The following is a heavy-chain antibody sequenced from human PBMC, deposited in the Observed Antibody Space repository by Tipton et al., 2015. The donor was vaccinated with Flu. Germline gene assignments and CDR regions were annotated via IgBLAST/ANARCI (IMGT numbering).Heavy chain of an antibody. CDR1: GGSMSSGSSY. CDR2: IHTSGST. CDR3: ARRDFSNYVSEPKNWFDP. J-gene: IGHJ5*02. D-gene: IGHD4-11*01. Sequence: TLSLTCTVSGGSMSSGSSYWSWIRQPAGKGLEWIGRIHTSGSTYHNPSLRSRVTILVDTSKNQFSLRLTSVTAADTAVYYCARRDFSNYVSEPKNWFDPWGPGTLVTVSS. V-gene: IGHV4-61*02.